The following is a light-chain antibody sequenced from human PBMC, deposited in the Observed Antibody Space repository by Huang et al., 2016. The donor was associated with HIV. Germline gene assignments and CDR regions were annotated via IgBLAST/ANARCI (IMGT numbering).Light chain of an antibody. CDR3: QQYKNWWT. V-gene: IGKV3-15*01. Sequence: EIVMTQSPATLSVSPGERVTLSGRASQSVSSNLAWVQQKPGQSPRLLIYGASTRATGIPARFSGSGSGTEFTLTISSLQSEDFAVYYCQQYKNWWTFGQGTKVEIK. CDR1: QSVSSN. CDR2: GAS. J-gene: IGKJ1*01.